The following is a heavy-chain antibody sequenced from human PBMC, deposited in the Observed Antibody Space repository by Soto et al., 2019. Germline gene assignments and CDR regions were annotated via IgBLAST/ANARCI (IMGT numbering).Heavy chain of an antibody. J-gene: IGHJ5*02. Sequence: SQTLSLTCAISGDSVSSNSAAWKCIRQSPSRGLEWLGRTYYRSKWYNDYAVSVKSRITINPDTSKNQFSLQLNSVTPEDTAVYYCARVLVPYDSIAVAGTSCWFAPWGQGTLVPVSS. CDR1: GDSVSSNSAA. D-gene: IGHD6-19*01. CDR3: ARVLVPYDSIAVAGTSCWFAP. V-gene: IGHV6-1*01. CDR2: TYYRSKWYN.